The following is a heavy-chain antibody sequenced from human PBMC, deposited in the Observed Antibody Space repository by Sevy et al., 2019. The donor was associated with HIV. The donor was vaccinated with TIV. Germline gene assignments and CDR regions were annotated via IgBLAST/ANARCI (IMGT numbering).Heavy chain of an antibody. V-gene: IGHV3-49*04. CDR1: GFTFGDYA. CDR3: TGSSSGYSANFDY. D-gene: IGHD3-22*01. Sequence: GWSLRLSCTASGFTFGDYAMSWVRQAPGKGLEWVGFIRSIAYGGTTEYAASVKGRFTISRDDSKSIAYLQMNSLKTEDTAVYYCTGSSSGYSANFDYWGQGTLVTVSS. J-gene: IGHJ4*02. CDR2: IRSIAYGGTT.